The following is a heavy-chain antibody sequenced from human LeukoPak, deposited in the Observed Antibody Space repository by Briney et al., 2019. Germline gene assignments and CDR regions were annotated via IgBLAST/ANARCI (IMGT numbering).Heavy chain of an antibody. CDR3: ISHYDILTGYFLFDY. Sequence: SGGSLRLSCASSGFTFGDYAMSWVRQAPGKGLEWVGFTRSKAYGGTTEYAASVKGRFTISRDDSKSIAYLQMNSLKTEDTAVYYCISHYDILTGYFLFDYWGQGTLVT. CDR2: TRSKAYGGTT. D-gene: IGHD3-9*01. V-gene: IGHV3-49*04. CDR1: GFTFGDYA. J-gene: IGHJ4*02.